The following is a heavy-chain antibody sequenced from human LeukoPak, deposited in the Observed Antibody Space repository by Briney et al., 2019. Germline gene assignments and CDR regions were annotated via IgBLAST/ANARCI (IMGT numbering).Heavy chain of an antibody. D-gene: IGHD3-10*01. V-gene: IGHV1-2*02. J-gene: IGHJ5*02. CDR1: GYTFSGYY. CDR3: ALIGDHAWFDP. Sequence: GASVKVSCKASGYTFSGYYIFWVRRAPGQGLEWMGWINPNSGGTNYAPEFQGRLTMTRDTSITTAYMELSTLRSDDTAVYYCALIGDHAWFDPWGQGTLVTVSP. CDR2: INPNSGGT.